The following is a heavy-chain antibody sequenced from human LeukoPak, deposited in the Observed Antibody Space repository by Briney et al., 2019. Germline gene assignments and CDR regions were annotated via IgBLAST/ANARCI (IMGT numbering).Heavy chain of an antibody. V-gene: IGHV1-46*01. D-gene: IGHD2/OR15-2a*01. CDR2: INPNGGST. J-gene: IGHJ4*02. CDR1: GYTXTXXY. CDR3: ARSAVIRGFDF. Sequence: ASVKVSXKASGYTXTXXYMHXXXXXXGQGLEWMGMINPNGGSTSYAQKFQDRVTMTRDPSPSTVYMEVTGLRSEDTALXYCARSAVIRGFDFWXQGTLVTVSS.